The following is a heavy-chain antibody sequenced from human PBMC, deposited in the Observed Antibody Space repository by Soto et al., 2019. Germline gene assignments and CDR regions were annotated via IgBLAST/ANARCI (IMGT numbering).Heavy chain of an antibody. CDR3: GSITLKTSVDTFDF. Sequence: GGSLRLSCAASGFTFSTYALHWVRQAPGKGLEWVATVTFDGSNKYHADSVEGRFTISRDDSKNTLYLQLNSLRAEDTAVYYCGSITLKTSVDTFDFWGQGTMVTVSS. CDR1: GFTFSTYA. CDR2: VTFDGSNK. D-gene: IGHD3-22*01. V-gene: IGHV3-30-3*01. J-gene: IGHJ3*01.